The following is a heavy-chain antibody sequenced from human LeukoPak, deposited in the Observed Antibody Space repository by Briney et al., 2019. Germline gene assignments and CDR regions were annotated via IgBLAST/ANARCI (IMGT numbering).Heavy chain of an antibody. Sequence: GGSLRLSCAASGFTFSSYAMHWVRQAPGKGLEYVSAISSNGGSTYYANSVKGRFTISRDNSKNTLYLQMGSLRAEDMAVYYCAREQQLAYDYWGQGTLVTVSS. CDR2: ISSNGGST. CDR1: GFTFSSYA. D-gene: IGHD6-13*01. V-gene: IGHV3-64*01. CDR3: AREQQLAYDY. J-gene: IGHJ4*02.